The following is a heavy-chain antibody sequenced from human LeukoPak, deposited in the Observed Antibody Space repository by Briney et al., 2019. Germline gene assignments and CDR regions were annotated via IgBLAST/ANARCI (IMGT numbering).Heavy chain of an antibody. CDR1: GFTVSSNY. V-gene: IGHV3-66*01. Sequence: PGGSLSLSCAASGFTVSSNYMSWVRQAPGKGMEWVSVIYSGGSTYYEDSVKGRFTISIDNSKNTLYLQMNSLRAEDTAVYYCARDLLGYGGYDYWGQGTLVTVSS. CDR2: IYSGGST. D-gene: IGHD5-12*01. CDR3: ARDLLGYGGYDY. J-gene: IGHJ4*02.